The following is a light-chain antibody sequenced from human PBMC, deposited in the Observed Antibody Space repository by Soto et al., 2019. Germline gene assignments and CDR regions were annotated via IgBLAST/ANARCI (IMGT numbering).Light chain of an antibody. J-gene: IGLJ2*01. CDR2: EGS. Sequence: QSVLTQPASVSGSPGQSITISCTGTSSNVGSYDLVSWYQQHPGKAPKVMIYEGSKRPSGVSNRFPGSKSGNTASLTISGLQAEDEADYYCCSYAGSRTLDVVFGGGTKVTVL. CDR1: SSNVGSYDL. V-gene: IGLV2-23*03. CDR3: CSYAGSRTLDVV.